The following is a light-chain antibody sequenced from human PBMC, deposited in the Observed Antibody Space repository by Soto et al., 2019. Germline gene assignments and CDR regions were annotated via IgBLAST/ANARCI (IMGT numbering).Light chain of an antibody. Sequence: QSALTQPASVSGSPGQSITISCTGTSSDVGAYDYVSWFQQHPGKAPKLMIYEVNNRPSGISNRFSGSKSGNTASLTISGLQAEDEADYHCTSYTSSSTPWVFSGGTKLTVL. CDR1: SSDVGAYDY. J-gene: IGLJ3*02. CDR3: TSYTSSSTPWV. CDR2: EVN. V-gene: IGLV2-14*01.